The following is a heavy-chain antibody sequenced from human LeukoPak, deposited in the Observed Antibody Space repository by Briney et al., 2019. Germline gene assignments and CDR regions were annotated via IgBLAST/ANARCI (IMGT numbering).Heavy chain of an antibody. CDR2: INIDGNTT. Sequence: GGSLRLSCAASGFTFSTYWMHWVRQAPGKGLVWVSHINIDGNTTTYADSVKGRFTISGDNAKNTLYLQLNSLRAEDTAMYYCARSSLDYWGQGTLVTVSS. V-gene: IGHV3-74*01. J-gene: IGHJ4*02. CDR1: GFTFSTYW. CDR3: ARSSLDY.